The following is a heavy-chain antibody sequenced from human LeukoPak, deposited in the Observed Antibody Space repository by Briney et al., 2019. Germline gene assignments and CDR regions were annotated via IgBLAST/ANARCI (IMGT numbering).Heavy chain of an antibody. D-gene: IGHD6-13*01. J-gene: IGHJ4*02. CDR3: ARSYSSSWFF. CDR2: IYYSGNT. V-gene: IGHV4-39*01. Sequence: SETLSLTCTVSGGSISSSSYYWGWIRQPPGKGLEWIGSIYYSGNTYYNPSLKSRVTISVDTSKNQFSLKLSSVTAADTAVYYCARSYSSSWFFWGQGTLVTVSS. CDR1: GGSISSSSYY.